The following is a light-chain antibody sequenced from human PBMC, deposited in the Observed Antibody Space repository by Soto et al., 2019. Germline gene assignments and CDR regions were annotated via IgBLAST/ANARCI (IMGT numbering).Light chain of an antibody. V-gene: IGKV3-15*01. Sequence: EIVVTQSPATLSVSPGDRATLSCTASQKVTRSLAWYQQKPGQTPRLLIYDASSRAAGIPDRFNGGGSGTEFTLTISSLQSEDFALYFCQQYDTWWTFGQGTRV. CDR1: QKVTRS. J-gene: IGKJ1*01. CDR2: DAS. CDR3: QQYDTWWT.